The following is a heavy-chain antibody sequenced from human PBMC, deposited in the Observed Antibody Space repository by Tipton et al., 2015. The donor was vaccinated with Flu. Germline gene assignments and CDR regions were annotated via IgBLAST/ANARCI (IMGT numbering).Heavy chain of an antibody. CDR2: IKQDGSEK. J-gene: IGHJ4*02. V-gene: IGHV3-7*01. CDR3: VRAIAAAGSR. D-gene: IGHD6-13*01. CDR1: EFTFSSHW. Sequence: SLRLSCAASEFTFSSHWMSWVRQAPGKGLEWVANIKQDGSEKYYVDSVKGRFTISRDNAKNSLYLQMNSLRVEDTAVYYCVRAIAAAGSRWGQGTLVTVSS.